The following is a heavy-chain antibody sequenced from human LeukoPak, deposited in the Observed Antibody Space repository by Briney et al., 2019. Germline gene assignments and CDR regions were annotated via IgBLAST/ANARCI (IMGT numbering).Heavy chain of an antibody. V-gene: IGHV4-59*08. J-gene: IGHJ4*02. Sequence: SETLSLTCTVSGGSISSSYWTWIRQPPGKGLEWIGCIYYSGSTNYNPSLKSRVTISVDTSKNQFSLHLSSVTAADTAVYYCARHYSGGPQYFDYWGRGTLVTVSS. CDR3: ARHYSGGPQYFDY. D-gene: IGHD6-19*01. CDR2: IYYSGST. CDR1: GGSISSSY.